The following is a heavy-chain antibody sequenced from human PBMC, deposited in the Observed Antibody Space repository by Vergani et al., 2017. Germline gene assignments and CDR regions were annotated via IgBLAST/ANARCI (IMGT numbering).Heavy chain of an antibody. J-gene: IGHJ4*02. D-gene: IGHD4-17*01. Sequence: EVQLVQSGAEVKKPGESLTISCQISGYSFTNYWIGWVRQMPGKGLEWMGIIHPADSDTRYSPSFQGQVTISVDKSISTAYLQRSSLRASDSAMYYCARPHYGDYVYFDYWGQGTLVTVSS. V-gene: IGHV5-51*01. CDR2: IHPADSDT. CDR3: ARPHYGDYVYFDY. CDR1: GYSFTNYW.